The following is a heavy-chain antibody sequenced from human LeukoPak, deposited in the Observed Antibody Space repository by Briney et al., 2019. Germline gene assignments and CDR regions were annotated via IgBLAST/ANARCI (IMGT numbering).Heavy chain of an antibody. J-gene: IGHJ4*01. CDR3: AKFNGWELAEYYLDY. D-gene: IGHD1-26*01. Sequence: RPGESLRLSCAASGFIFSDYAMSWVRQAPGKGLEWLSGMSKSGDYTHDTESVKGRFTISRDNSKNTLYLQMSGLRAEDPAIYYCAKFNGWELAEYYLDYWGHGTLVTVSS. CDR1: GFIFSDYA. CDR2: MSKSGDYT. V-gene: IGHV3-23*01.